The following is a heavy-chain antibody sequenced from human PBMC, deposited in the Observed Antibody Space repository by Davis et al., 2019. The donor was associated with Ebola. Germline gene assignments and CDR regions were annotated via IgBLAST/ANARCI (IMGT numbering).Heavy chain of an antibody. V-gene: IGHV5-51*01. CDR2: IYPGDSDT. CDR1: GFRFSSHW. Sequence: GESLKISCQDSGFRFSSHWIAWVRQMPGKGLEWMGIIYPGDSDTRYSPSFEGQVTISVDKSISTAYLQWSSLKASDTAMYYCARLSSSSWFYGMDVWGQGTTVTVSS. J-gene: IGHJ6*02. CDR3: ARLSSSSWFYGMDV. D-gene: IGHD6-13*01.